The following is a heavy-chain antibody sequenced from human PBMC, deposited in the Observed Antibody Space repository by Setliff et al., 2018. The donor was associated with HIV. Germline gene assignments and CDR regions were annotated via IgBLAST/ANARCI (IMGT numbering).Heavy chain of an antibody. J-gene: IGHJ3*01. D-gene: IGHD3-22*01. CDR3: ATGGHYYDSSDYPANPFDV. CDR2: IIPIFGTG. CDR1: GGIFMNSA. Sequence: SVKVSCKASGGIFMNSAFNWVRQARGQGLEWMGSIIPIFGTGNYAQKFQGRVTITADESTSTAYMELRGLRSEDTALYYCATGGHYYDSSDYPANPFDVWGQGTLVTVSS. V-gene: IGHV1-69*13.